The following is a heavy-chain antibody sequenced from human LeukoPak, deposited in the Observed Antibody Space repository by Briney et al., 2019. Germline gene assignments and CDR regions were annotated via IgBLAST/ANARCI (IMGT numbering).Heavy chain of an antibody. J-gene: IGHJ6*02. D-gene: IGHD2-21*02. Sequence: ASVKVSCKASGGTFSSYAISWVRQAPGQGLEWMGGIIPILGTANYAQKFQGRVTITADESTSTAYMELSSLRSEDTAVYYCARGDYIVVVTDLYYYGMDVWGQGTTVTVSS. CDR1: GGTFSSYA. V-gene: IGHV1-69*13. CDR2: IIPILGTA. CDR3: ARGDYIVVVTDLYYYGMDV.